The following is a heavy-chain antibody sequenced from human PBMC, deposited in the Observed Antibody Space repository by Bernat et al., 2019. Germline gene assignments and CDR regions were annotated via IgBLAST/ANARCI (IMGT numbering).Heavy chain of an antibody. CDR3: ALEWLGDAFDI. Sequence: EVQLVESGGGLVQPGGSLRLSCAASGFTFSSYWMSWVRQAPGKGLEWVANVKQDGSEKYYVDSVKGRFTISRDNAKNPLYLQMNSLRAEDTAVYYCALEWLGDAFDIWGQGTMVTVSS. D-gene: IGHD3-3*01. V-gene: IGHV3-7*03. CDR1: GFTFSSYW. CDR2: VKQDGSEK. J-gene: IGHJ3*02.